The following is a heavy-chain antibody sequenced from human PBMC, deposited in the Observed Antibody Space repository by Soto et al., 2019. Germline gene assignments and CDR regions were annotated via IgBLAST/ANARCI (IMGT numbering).Heavy chain of an antibody. CDR2: ISRDGRTK. Sequence: QVQLVESGGGVVQPGRSLRLSCAVSGFTVSSYGMHWVRQAPGKGLEWVAVISRDGRTKFYADSVEGRFTISKDSSRNTLFLEMDSLRSDDMAVYYCTGGVASGYWGQGTLVTVSS. CDR3: TGGVASGY. V-gene: IGHV3-30*03. J-gene: IGHJ4*02. CDR1: GFTVSSYG. D-gene: IGHD2-8*02.